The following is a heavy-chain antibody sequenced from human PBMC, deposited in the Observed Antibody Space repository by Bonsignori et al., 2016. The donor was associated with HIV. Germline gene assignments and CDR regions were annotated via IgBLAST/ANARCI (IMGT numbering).Heavy chain of an antibody. Sequence: EVHLVESGGGLVKPGGSLRLSCAASGITFSNSSMNWVRQAPGKGLEWVSYISSTSRYIYYADSVKGRFTISRDNAKTSVYLEMNSLRAEDTAVYYCARSRSRWINPNWFDP. J-gene: IGHJ5*02. CDR3: ARSRSRWINPNWFDP. CDR1: GITFSNSS. V-gene: IGHV3-21*05. D-gene: IGHD6-13*01. CDR2: ISSTSRYI.